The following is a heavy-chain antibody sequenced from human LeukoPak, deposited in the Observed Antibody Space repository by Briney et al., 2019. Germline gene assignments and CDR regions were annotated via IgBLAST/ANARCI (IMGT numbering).Heavy chain of an antibody. V-gene: IGHV1-18*01. J-gene: IGHJ6*02. CDR1: GGTFSSYA. CDR2: ISAYNGNT. CDR3: ARGPDRVAGSGDYYGMDV. D-gene: IGHD6-13*01. Sequence: ASVKVSCKASGGTFSSYAISWVRQAPGQGLEWMGWISAYNGNTNYAQKLQGRVTMTTDTSTSTAYMELRSLRSDDTAVYYCARGPDRVAGSGDYYGMDVWGQGTTVTVSS.